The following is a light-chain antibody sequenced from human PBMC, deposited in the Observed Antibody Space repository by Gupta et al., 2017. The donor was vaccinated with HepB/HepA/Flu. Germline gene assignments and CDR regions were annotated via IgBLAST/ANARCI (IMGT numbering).Light chain of an antibody. CDR2: TAS. Sequence: DIQLTQSPSFLSASVGDRVTITCGASQGINNYLAWYQQKPGKAPKLLIYTASTLQSGVPSRFSGSGSGTEFTLTISSLQPEDFATYYCQQLDSYPRSFGQGTKLEIK. CDR3: QQLDSYPRS. V-gene: IGKV1-9*01. CDR1: QGINNY. J-gene: IGKJ2*04.